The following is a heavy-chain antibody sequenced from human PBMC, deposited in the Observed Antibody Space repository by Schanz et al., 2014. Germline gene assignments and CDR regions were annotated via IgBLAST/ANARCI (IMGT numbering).Heavy chain of an antibody. Sequence: QVQLVQSGAEVKKPGASVKVSCKASGYTFVSYSMHWVRQAPGQGLEWMGIINLSGGSTNNAQKFQCRLTMTRDTSTSTVYMELTSLRSEDTAVYFCARDLTVDTGYVVHYYYYGMDVWGQGTTVTVSS. CDR1: GYTFVSYS. V-gene: IGHV1-46*01. CDR3: ARDLTVDTGYVVHYYYYGMDV. D-gene: IGHD5-12*01. J-gene: IGHJ6*02. CDR2: INLSGGST.